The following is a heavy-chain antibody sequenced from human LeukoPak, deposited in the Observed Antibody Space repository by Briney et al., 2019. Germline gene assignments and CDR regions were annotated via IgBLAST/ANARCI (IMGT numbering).Heavy chain of an antibody. Sequence: GESLKISCKGSGYSFPSYWIGWVRQMPGRGLEWMAIIYPDDSDTRYSPSFQGQIPISADKSIDTAYLQWNSLKASDSAMYYCARLGCSSTSCYDVWGKGTTVTVSS. CDR2: IYPDDSDT. D-gene: IGHD2-2*01. V-gene: IGHV5-51*01. CDR1: GYSFPSYW. J-gene: IGHJ6*04. CDR3: ARLGCSSTSCYDV.